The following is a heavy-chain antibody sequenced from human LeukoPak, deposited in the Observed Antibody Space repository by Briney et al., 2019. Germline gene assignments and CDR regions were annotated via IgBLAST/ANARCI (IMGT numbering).Heavy chain of an antibody. J-gene: IGHJ3*02. V-gene: IGHV1-46*01. D-gene: IGHD3-10*01. CDR1: GGTFSSYA. CDR3: ARGARLWFGELLSVAFDI. Sequence: ASVKVSCKASGGTFSSYAISWVRQAPGQGLEWMGIINPSGGSTSYAQKFQGRVTMTRDMSTSTVYMELSSLRSEDTAVYYCARGARLWFGELLSVAFDIWGQGTMVTVSS. CDR2: INPSGGST.